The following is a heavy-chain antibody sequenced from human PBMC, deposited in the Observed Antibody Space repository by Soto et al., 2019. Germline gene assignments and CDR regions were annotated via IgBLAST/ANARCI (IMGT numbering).Heavy chain of an antibody. CDR2: ICSGGHT. Sequence: GGSLRLSCAASGFTVSSNYMSWVRQAPGKGLEWVSVICSGGHTYYADSVKGGFTISRDNSKNTLYLQMNSLRDEDTAVYYSAMGGVGSGSYYEMKVNDYWGQGTLVTVSS. J-gene: IGHJ4*02. V-gene: IGHV3-66*01. D-gene: IGHD3-10*01. CDR1: GFTVSSNY. CDR3: AMGGVGSGSYYEMKVNDY.